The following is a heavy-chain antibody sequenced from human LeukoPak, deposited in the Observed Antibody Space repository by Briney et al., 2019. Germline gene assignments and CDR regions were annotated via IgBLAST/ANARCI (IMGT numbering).Heavy chain of an antibody. CDR2: ISSSSSTI. CDR3: ASGSGSYYYY. CDR1: GFTFSSYS. D-gene: IGHD1-26*01. V-gene: IGHV3-48*04. Sequence: PGGSLRLSCAASGFTFSSYSMNWVRQAPGKGLEWVSYISSSSSTIYYADSVKGRFTISRDNAKNSLYLQMNSLRAEDTAVYYCASGSGSYYYYWGQGALVTVSS. J-gene: IGHJ4*02.